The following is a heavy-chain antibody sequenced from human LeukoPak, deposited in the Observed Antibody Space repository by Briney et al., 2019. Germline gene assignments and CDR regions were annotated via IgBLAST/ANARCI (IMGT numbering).Heavy chain of an antibody. V-gene: IGHV1-18*01. CDR3: ARRDGALGVHAFDI. CDR1: GYTFTSYG. CDR2: ISAYNGNT. D-gene: IGHD4/OR15-4a*01. Sequence: ASVKVSCKASGYTFTSYGISWVRQAPGQGLEWMGWISAYNGNTNYAQKLQGRVTMTTDTSTSTAYMELRSLRSDNTAVYYCARRDGALGVHAFDIWGQGTMVTVSS. J-gene: IGHJ3*02.